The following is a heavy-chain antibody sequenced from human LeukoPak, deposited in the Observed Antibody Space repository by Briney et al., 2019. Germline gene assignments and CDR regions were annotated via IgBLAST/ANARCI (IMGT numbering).Heavy chain of an antibody. V-gene: IGHV3-23*01. CDR2: IYENGGTT. Sequence: PGGSLRLSCVGSGFTSRSHAMSWVRHAPEKGLEFVSGIYENGGTTYYADSVKGRFSISRDNSKNTLYLQMDSLRGEDTAVYYCAKDFRIGYSAHFDYWGQGALVTVSS. D-gene: IGHD2-21*01. J-gene: IGHJ4*02. CDR1: GFTSRSHA. CDR3: AKDFRIGYSAHFDY.